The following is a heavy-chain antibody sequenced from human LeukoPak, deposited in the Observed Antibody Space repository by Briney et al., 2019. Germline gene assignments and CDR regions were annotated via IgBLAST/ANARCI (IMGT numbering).Heavy chain of an antibody. CDR1: GYTFTGYY. V-gene: IGHV1-2*02. CDR2: INPNSGGT. CDR3: ARLGLSGYCGGDCYSDY. D-gene: IGHD2-21*02. Sequence: ASVKVSCKASGYTFTGYYMHWVRQAPGQGLEWMGWINPNSGGTNYAQKFQGRVTMTRDTSFSTAYMELSRLRSDDTAVYYCARLGLSGYCGGDCYSDYWGQGTLVTVSS. J-gene: IGHJ4*02.